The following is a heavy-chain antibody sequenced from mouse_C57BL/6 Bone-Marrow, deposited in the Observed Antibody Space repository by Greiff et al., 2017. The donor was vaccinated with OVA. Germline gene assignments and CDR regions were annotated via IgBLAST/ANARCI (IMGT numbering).Heavy chain of an antibody. J-gene: IGHJ3*01. Sequence: QVQLQQPGAELVKPAASVKLSCKVSGYTLTSYWMHWVKQRPGQGLEWIGMIYPNSGSTNYNEKFKSKATLTVDNSTSTAYMQLSSLTSEDSAIYYCARMGSNYGAWFAYWGQGTLVTVSA. CDR2: IYPNSGST. CDR1: GYTLTSYW. V-gene: IGHV1-64*01. CDR3: ARMGSNYGAWFAY. D-gene: IGHD2-5*01.